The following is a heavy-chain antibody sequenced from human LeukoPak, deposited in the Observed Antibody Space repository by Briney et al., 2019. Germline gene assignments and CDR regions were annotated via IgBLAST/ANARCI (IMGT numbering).Heavy chain of an antibody. CDR1: GFTFSTYW. Sequence: GGSLRLSCSASGFTFSTYWMSWVRQAPGKGLEWVANMKRDGSEIYYVDSVRGRFTISRDNARNSLYLQMISLRAEDTAVYCARLCWGNQLAGFDSWGQGTLVTVSS. CDR3: ARLCWGNQLAGFDS. V-gene: IGHV3-7*01. J-gene: IGHJ4*02. CDR2: MKRDGSEI. D-gene: IGHD3-10*02.